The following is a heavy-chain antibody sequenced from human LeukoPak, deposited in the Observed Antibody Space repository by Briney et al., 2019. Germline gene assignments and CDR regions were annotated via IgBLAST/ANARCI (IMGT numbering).Heavy chain of an antibody. Sequence: GGSLRLSCAASGFTFSSYSMNWVRQAPGKGLEWVSSISSSSSYIYYADSVKGRFTISRGNAKNSLYLQMNSLRAEDTAVYYCARERGSIAAAGTPYFDYWGQGTLVTVSS. D-gene: IGHD6-13*01. J-gene: IGHJ4*02. CDR3: ARERGSIAAAGTPYFDY. CDR2: ISSSSSYI. V-gene: IGHV3-21*01. CDR1: GFTFSSYS.